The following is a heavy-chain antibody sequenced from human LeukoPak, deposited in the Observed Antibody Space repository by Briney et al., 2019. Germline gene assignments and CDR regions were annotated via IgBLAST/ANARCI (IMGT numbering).Heavy chain of an antibody. CDR2: IYSGGST. CDR3: ARDVWGIAAAGTDYYYYMDV. Sequence: PGGSLRLSCAASGFTFSSYGMSWARQAPGKGLEWVSVIYSGGSTYYADSVKGRFTISRDNSKNTLYLQMNSLRAEDMAVYYCARDVWGIAAAGTDYYYYMDVWGKGTTVTISS. CDR1: GFTFSSYG. D-gene: IGHD6-13*01. J-gene: IGHJ6*03. V-gene: IGHV3-66*01.